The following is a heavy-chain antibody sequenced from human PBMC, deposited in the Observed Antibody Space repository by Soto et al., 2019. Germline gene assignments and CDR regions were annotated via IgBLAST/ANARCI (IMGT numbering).Heavy chain of an antibody. J-gene: IGHJ6*02. V-gene: IGHV3-21*01. CDR2: ISGRGSDI. CDR3: ARYVPVAGKNDYDGMDV. D-gene: IGHD6-13*01. Sequence: EVPVVESGGGLVKPGGSLRLSGAASGFSFNTYNMNWVRQAPGKGLEWVSSISGRGSDIFYAYSVKGRFTITRDNARNSVYLETQSLRGEDTAVYYCARYVPVAGKNDYDGMDVWGQGTTVTVSS. CDR1: GFSFNTYN.